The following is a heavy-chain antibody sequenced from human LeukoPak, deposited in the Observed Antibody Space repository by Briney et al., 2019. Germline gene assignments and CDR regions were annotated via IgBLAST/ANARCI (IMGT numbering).Heavy chain of an antibody. V-gene: IGHV4-34*01. CDR1: GASIFSYY. D-gene: IGHD2-15*01. CDR2: INHSGST. J-gene: IGHJ4*02. Sequence: SETLSLTCSVSGASIFSYYWNWIRQPPGKGLEWIGEINHSGSTNYNPSLKSRVTISVDTSKNQFSLKLSSVTAADTAVYYCARNKVAATGDFDYWGQGTLVTVSS. CDR3: ARNKVAATGDFDY.